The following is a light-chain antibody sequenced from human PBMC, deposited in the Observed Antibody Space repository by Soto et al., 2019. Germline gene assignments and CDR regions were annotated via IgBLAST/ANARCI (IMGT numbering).Light chain of an antibody. CDR3: QQYNNYPRT. CDR2: DAS. V-gene: IGKV1-5*01. Sequence: DIQMTQSPSTLSASVGDRVTITCRASQSISSWLAWYQQKPGIAPKILIYDASSLASGVPSRFSGSGSGTEFTLTISSLQPDDFATYYCQQYNNYPRTFRQGTKVEIK. J-gene: IGKJ1*01. CDR1: QSISSW.